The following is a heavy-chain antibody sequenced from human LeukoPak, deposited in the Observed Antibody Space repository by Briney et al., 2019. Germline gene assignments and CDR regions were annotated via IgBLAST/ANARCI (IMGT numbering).Heavy chain of an antibody. J-gene: IGHJ6*03. Sequence: ASLKVSCQASVYTFTDYFMYWVRQAPGQRLEWMGWINPNSGGTNYAQKFQGRVTMTGDTSISTAYMELSRLRSDDTDVYYCARATRTRGGPIAAAGTFYYYYMDVWGKGTTVTVSS. CDR1: VYTFTDYF. D-gene: IGHD6-13*01. CDR2: INPNSGGT. V-gene: IGHV1-2*02. CDR3: ARATRTRGGPIAAAGTFYYYYMDV.